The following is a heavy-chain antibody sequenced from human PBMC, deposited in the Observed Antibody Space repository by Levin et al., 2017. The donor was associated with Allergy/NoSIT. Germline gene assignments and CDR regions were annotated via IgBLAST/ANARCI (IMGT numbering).Heavy chain of an antibody. CDR2: ISGSGGST. J-gene: IGHJ4*02. D-gene: IGHD6-19*01. CDR3: AKGRGSGWDMAEY. V-gene: IGHV3-23*01. Sequence: PEASVKVSCAASGFTFSSYAMNWVRQAPGRGLEWISAISGSGGSTFYADSVKGRFTISRDNSKNTLYLQMNSLRAEDTAVYYCAKGRGSGWDMAEYWGQGTLVTVSS. CDR1: GFTFSSYA.